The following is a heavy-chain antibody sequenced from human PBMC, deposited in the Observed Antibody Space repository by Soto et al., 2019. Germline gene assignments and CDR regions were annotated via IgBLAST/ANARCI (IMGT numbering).Heavy chain of an antibody. CDR2: FDPEDGET. V-gene: IGHV1-24*01. CDR1: GYTLTELS. D-gene: IGHD3-3*01. J-gene: IGHJ4*02. Sequence: GASVKVSCKVSGYTLTELSMHWVRQAPGKGREWMGGFDPEDGETIYAQKFQGRVTMTEDTSTDTAYMELSRLRSEDTAVYYCATVSITIFGVVIPFDYWGQGTLVTVSS. CDR3: ATVSITIFGVVIPFDY.